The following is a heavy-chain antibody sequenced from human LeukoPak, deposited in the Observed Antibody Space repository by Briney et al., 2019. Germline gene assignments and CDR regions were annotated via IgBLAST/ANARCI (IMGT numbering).Heavy chain of an antibody. CDR2: IDSSSSYI. J-gene: IGHJ3*02. Sequence: GGSLRLSCAASGFTFSSYSMNWVRQAPGKGLEWVSSIDSSSSYIYYADSVRGRFTISRDNVKNSLFLQMNSLRAEDTAVYYCAGDGRTAFDIWGQGTMVTVSS. CDR3: AGDGRTAFDI. CDR1: GFTFSSYS. V-gene: IGHV3-21*01.